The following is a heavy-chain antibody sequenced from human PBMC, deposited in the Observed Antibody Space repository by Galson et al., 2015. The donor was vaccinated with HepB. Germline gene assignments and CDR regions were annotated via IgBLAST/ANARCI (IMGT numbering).Heavy chain of an antibody. D-gene: IGHD1-26*01. CDR1: GFTVSSKF. J-gene: IGHJ4*02. CDR2: LHSGGST. Sequence: SLRLSCAASGFTVSSKFMTWVRQAPGKGLEWVSVLHSGGSTYYADSVKGRFIISRDNSKNTLYLQMNSLRAEDTAVYYCARLGGGGDYWGQGTLVTVSS. V-gene: IGHV3-53*01. CDR3: ARLGGGGDY.